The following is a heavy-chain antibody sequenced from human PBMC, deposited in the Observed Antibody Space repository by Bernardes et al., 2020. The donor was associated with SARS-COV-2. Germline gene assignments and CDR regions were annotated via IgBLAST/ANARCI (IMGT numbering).Heavy chain of an antibody. J-gene: IGHJ4*02. V-gene: IGHV4-34*01. D-gene: IGHD6-25*01. CDR2: INHSGVT. CDR1: GASFSGYN. Sequence: SQTLSRTCAVYGASFSGYNWSWIRQSPGQGLEWIGQINHSGVTIYNPSLKSRVTISVDPSKNQFSLKLSSVTAADTAVYYCARGVPGFWGQGSLVTVSS. CDR3: ARGVPGF.